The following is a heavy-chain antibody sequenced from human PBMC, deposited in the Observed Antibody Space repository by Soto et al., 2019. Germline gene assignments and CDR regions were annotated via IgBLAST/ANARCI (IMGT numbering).Heavy chain of an antibody. J-gene: IGHJ6*02. Sequence: ASVKVSCKASGYTFTGYHMHWVRQAPGQGLEWMGWINPNSGGTNYAQKFQGRVTMTRDTSISTAYMELSRLRSDDTAVYYCARDDPGPEYSSSWYRSFYYYAMDVWGQGTTVTVSS. CDR3: ARDDPGPEYSSSWYRSFYYYAMDV. CDR2: INPNSGGT. V-gene: IGHV1-2*02. D-gene: IGHD6-13*01. CDR1: GYTFTGYH.